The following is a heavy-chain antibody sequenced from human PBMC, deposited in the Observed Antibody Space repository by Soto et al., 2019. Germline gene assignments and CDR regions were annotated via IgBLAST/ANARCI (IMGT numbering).Heavy chain of an antibody. CDR1: GFTVNSNY. V-gene: IGHV3-53*02. J-gene: IGHJ6*02. D-gene: IGHD1-26*01. CDR2: TNTGGTT. Sequence: EVQVLATGGGLIQPGGSLRLSCAASGFTVNSNYMSWVRQAPGEGLQWVSITNTGGTTYYADSVKGRFIVSRDNSKNTLYLQMNSLRAEDTAVYYCAKGDGFSLAVWGQGTTVSVSS. CDR3: AKGDGFSLAV.